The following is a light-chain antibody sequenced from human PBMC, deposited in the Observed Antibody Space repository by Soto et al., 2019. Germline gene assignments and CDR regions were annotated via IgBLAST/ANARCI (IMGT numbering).Light chain of an antibody. CDR1: QSISSSY. Sequence: EIVLTQSPGTLSLSPGEGATLSCRASQSISSSYLAWYQQKPGQAPRLLIYGVSSRAAGIPDRFSGSGSETDFTLTISRLEPEEFAVYYCQQYGGSPYTFGQVTKLEI. V-gene: IGKV3-20*01. J-gene: IGKJ2*01. CDR2: GVS. CDR3: QQYGGSPYT.